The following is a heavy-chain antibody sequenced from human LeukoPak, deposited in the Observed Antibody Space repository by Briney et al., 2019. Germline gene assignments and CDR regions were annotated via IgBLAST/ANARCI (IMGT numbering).Heavy chain of an antibody. D-gene: IGHD2-8*02. Sequence: PSETLSLTCAVYGGSFSGYYWSWIRQPPGKGLEWIGEINHSGSTNYNPSLKSRVTISVDTSKNQFSLKLSSVTAADTAVYYCVRSYWGSAHLPNGVDVWGQGTTVTVSS. J-gene: IGHJ6*02. V-gene: IGHV4-34*01. CDR3: VRSYWGSAHLPNGVDV. CDR1: GGSFSGYY. CDR2: INHSGST.